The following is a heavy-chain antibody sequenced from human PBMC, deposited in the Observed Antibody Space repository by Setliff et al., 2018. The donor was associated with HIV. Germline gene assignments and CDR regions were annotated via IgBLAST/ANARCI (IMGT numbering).Heavy chain of an antibody. V-gene: IGHV7-4-1*01. CDR1: GYTFINYA. CDR2: INTQTGSP. CDR3: ARALYGDYGGDLNWLDP. Sequence: ASVKVSCKASGYTFINYAMNWVRQAPGQGLEWMGWINTQTGSPTYAQAFTGRLVFSVDTSVTTAYLQIGGLKADDTAVYYCARALYGDYGGDLNWLDPWGQGTLVTVSS. J-gene: IGHJ5*02. D-gene: IGHD4-17*01.